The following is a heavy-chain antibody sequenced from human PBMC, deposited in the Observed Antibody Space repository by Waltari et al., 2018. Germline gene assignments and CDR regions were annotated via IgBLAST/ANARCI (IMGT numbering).Heavy chain of an antibody. J-gene: IGHJ5*02. V-gene: IGHV3-72*01. Sequence: EVQLVESGGGLVKPGGSLSISWAGSGFTFSDQYMDWVRQAPGKGLEWVGRTRNKAHSYTTEYAASVKGRFTISRDDSKNSMYLQMNSLNTEDTAVYYCATLSSGWSWGQGTLVTVSS. CDR2: TRNKAHSYTT. CDR1: GFTFSDQY. D-gene: IGHD6-19*01. CDR3: ATLSSGWS.